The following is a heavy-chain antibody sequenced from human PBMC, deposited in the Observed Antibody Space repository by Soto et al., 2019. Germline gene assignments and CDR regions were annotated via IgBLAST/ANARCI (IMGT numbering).Heavy chain of an antibody. CDR2: IYAGGNT. J-gene: IGHJ4*02. V-gene: IGHV3-53*01. CDR3: ARVTTFYDILTSSYALNYFDY. D-gene: IGHD3-9*01. CDR1: GFSVTSNY. Sequence: GSLRLSCAASGFSVTSNYMTWVRQAPGKGPECVSVIYAGGNTYYPDSVKGRFTISSDNSKHTLFLQMNNLRAEDTAVYYCARVTTFYDILTSSYALNYFDYWGQGTRVTVSS.